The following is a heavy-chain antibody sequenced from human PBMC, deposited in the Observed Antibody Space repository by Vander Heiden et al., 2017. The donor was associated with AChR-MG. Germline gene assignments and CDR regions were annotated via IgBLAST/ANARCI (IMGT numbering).Heavy chain of an antibody. J-gene: IGHJ3*01. D-gene: IGHD6-19*01. CDR3: TTDLILWEGRIAVATD. CDR1: GFTFSNAW. CDR2: IKSKTDGGTT. V-gene: IGHV3-15*01. Sequence: EVQLVESGGGLVKPGGSLRLSCAASGFTFSNAWMGWVRQAPGKGLEWVGRIKSKTDGGTTDYAAPVKGRFTISRDDSKNTLYLQMNSLKTEDTAVYYCTTDLILWEGRIAVATDWGQGTMVTVSS.